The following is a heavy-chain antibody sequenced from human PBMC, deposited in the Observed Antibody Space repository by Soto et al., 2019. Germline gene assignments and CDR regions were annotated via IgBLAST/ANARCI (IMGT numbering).Heavy chain of an antibody. Sequence: QVQLVESGGGVVQPGKSLRLSCAASGFSFSDHGMHWVRQAPGKGLEWVAIIWFDGSHKYYADSVKGRFTISRDNSKNTLYLQMNSLRVEDAAVYYCAKDRPPGGKYEVFDYWGQGTLVTVSS. CDR1: GFSFSDHG. CDR3: AKDRPPGGKYEVFDY. J-gene: IGHJ4*02. D-gene: IGHD1-26*01. V-gene: IGHV3-33*06. CDR2: IWFDGSHK.